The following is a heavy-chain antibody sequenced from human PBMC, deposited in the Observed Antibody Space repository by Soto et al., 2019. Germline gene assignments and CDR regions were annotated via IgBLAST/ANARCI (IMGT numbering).Heavy chain of an antibody. CDR3: ARDQVEDIVVVPAASDYYYYYMDV. J-gene: IGHJ6*03. D-gene: IGHD2-2*01. CDR1: GFTFSSYW. Sequence: GGSLRLSCAASGFTFSSYWMSWVRQAPGKGLEWVANIKQDGSEKYYVDSVKGRFTISRDNAKNSLYLQMNSLRAEDTAVYYCARDQVEDIVVVPAASDYYYYYMDVWGKGTTVTVSS. V-gene: IGHV3-7*01. CDR2: IKQDGSEK.